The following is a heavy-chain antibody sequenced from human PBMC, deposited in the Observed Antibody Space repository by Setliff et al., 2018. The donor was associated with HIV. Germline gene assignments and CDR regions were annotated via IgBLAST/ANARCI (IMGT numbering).Heavy chain of an antibody. J-gene: IGHJ3*02. V-gene: IGHV1-2*02. CDR3: ARVGGGGLRLGELSSYDAFDI. CDR2: INPNRGGT. D-gene: IGHD3-16*02. CDR1: GYTFTGYY. Sequence: ASVKVSCKASGYTFTGYYMHWVRQAPGQGLEWMGWINPNRGGTNYAQKFQGRVTMTRDTSISTAYMELSRLRSYDTAVYYCARVGGGGLRLGELSSYDAFDIWGQGTMVTVS.